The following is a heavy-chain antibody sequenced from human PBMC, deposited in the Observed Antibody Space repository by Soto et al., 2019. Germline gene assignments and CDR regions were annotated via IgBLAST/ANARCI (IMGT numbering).Heavy chain of an antibody. V-gene: IGHV1-58*01. CDR3: AADAYSGSYWGSWTYYYYYGMDV. J-gene: IGHJ6*02. CDR1: GFTFTSSA. Sequence: GASVKVSCKASGFTFTSSAVQWVRQARGQRLEWIGWIVVGSGNTNYAQKFQERVTITRDMSTSTAYMELSSLRSEDTAVYYCAADAYSGSYWGSWTYYYYYGMDVWGQGTTVTVSS. D-gene: IGHD1-26*01. CDR2: IVVGSGNT.